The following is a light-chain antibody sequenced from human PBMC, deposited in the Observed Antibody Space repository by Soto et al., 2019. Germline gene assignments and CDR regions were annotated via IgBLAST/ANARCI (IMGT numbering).Light chain of an antibody. CDR1: QDIRKY. CDR2: GAS. V-gene: IGKV1-33*01. Sequence: DIQMTQSPSSLSASVGDRVTITCQASQDIRKYLSWYQQKPGRAPKLLIYGASNLETGVPSRFIGSGYGSDFTFTISSLQPEDVATYYCQHYDHRPPFTFGPGTKVAVK. J-gene: IGKJ3*01. CDR3: QHYDHRPPFT.